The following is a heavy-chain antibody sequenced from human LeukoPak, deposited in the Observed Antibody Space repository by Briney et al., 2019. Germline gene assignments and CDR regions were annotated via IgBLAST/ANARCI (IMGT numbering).Heavy chain of an antibody. J-gene: IGHJ4*02. Sequence: SETLSLTCTVSGVSISSSSYSWGWIRQPPGKGLEWIGSIYYSGSTYYNPSLKSRVTISVDTSKTQFSLKLSSVTAADTAVYYCARLAYSNYGGYYFDYWGQGTLVTVSS. CDR3: ARLAYSNYGGYYFDY. D-gene: IGHD4-11*01. V-gene: IGHV4-39*07. CDR2: IYYSGST. CDR1: GVSISSSSYS.